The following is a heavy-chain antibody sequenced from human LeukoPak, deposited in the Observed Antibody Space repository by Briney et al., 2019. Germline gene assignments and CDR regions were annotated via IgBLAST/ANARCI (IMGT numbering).Heavy chain of an antibody. D-gene: IGHD3-16*01. CDR2: IKQDGSEK. V-gene: IGHV3-7*01. CDR3: ARDRTIPFRGVDY. Sequence: GGSLRLSCAASGFTVSSNYMSWVRQAPGRGLEWVANIKQDGSEKYYVDSVKGRFTISRDNAKNSLYLQMNSLRAEDTAVYYCARDRTIPFRGVDYWGQGTLVTVSS. CDR1: GFTVSSNY. J-gene: IGHJ4*02.